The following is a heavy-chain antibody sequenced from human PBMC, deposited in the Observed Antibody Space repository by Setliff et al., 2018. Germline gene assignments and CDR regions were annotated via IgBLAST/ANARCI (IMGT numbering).Heavy chain of an antibody. V-gene: IGHV5-51*01. CDR1: GYSFTSYS. J-gene: IGHJ3*02. CDR3: ARPRYSSTWYEVGAFDI. CDR2: IYAGDSAT. D-gene: IGHD6-13*01. Sequence: PGESLKISCKASGYSFTSYSIGWVRQMPGKGLEWMGIIYAGDSATRYSPSFQGQVTISADKSISTAYLQWSSLKASDTAMYYCARPRYSSTWYEVGAFDIWGQGTMVTV.